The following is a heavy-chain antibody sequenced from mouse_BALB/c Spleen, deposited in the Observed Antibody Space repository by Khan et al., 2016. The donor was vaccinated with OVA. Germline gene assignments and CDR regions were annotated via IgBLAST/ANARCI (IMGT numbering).Heavy chain of an antibody. J-gene: IGHJ3*01. Sequence: EVELMESGGGLVKPGGSLKLSCAASGFTFSDYYMYWVRQTPEKRLEWVATISDGGSYTYYPDSVKGRFTISRDNAKNNLYLQMSSLKSEDTTMYYCSRTGCSWFAYWDRRTLVAVSA. CDR3: SRTGCSWFAY. V-gene: IGHV5-4*02. D-gene: IGHD1-1*01. CDR1: GFTFSDYY. CDR2: ISDGGSYT.